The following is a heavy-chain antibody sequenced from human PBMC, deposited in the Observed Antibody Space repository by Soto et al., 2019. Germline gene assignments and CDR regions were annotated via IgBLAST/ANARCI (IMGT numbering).Heavy chain of an antibody. CDR1: EFTFRNYG. CDR3: ARDQLYYNDISGRPLNAFDV. V-gene: IGHV3-48*01. D-gene: IGHD3-22*01. Sequence: GGSLRLSCAASEFTFRNYGMNWVSQAPGKGLEWVSYIGIGSSTKYYADSVKGRFTISRDNAKNSLYLQMNSLRAEDTAVYYCARDQLYYNDISGRPLNAFDVWGQGTMVTVSS. CDR2: IGIGSSTK. J-gene: IGHJ3*01.